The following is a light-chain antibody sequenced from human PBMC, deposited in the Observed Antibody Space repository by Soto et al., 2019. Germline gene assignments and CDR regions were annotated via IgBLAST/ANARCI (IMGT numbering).Light chain of an antibody. CDR1: SSDVGGYNY. CDR3: SSYRSSSTPDV. Sequence: QSVLTQPASVSGSSGQSITISCTGTSSDVGGYNYVSWYQQHPGKAPKLMIYEVSNRPSGVSNRFSGSKSGNTASLTISGLQAEDEADHYCSSYRSSSTPDVFGTGTKVTV. V-gene: IGLV2-14*01. CDR2: EVS. J-gene: IGLJ1*01.